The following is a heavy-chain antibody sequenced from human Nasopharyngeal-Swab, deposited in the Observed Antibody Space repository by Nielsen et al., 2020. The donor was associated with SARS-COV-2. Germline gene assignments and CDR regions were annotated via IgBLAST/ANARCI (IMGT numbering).Heavy chain of an antibody. D-gene: IGHD2-15*01. CDR2: IWYDGSNK. Sequence: WIRQPPGKGLEWVAVIWYDGSNKYHADSVKGRFTISRDNSKNTLYLQMNSLRAEDTAVYYCARVQNYCSGGSCSTLDAFDIWGQGTMVTVSS. V-gene: IGHV3-33*01. CDR3: ARVQNYCSGGSCSTLDAFDI. J-gene: IGHJ3*02.